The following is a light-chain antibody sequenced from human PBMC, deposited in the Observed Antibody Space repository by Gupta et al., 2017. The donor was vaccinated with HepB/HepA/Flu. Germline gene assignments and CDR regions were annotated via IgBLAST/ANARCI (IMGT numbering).Light chain of an antibody. CDR1: GSNIGSNT. CDR2: NNN. Sequence: QSVLTQPPSASGTPGQRVSISCSGSGSNIGSNTVNWYRQLTGTAPKLLIYNNNQRPSGVPDRFSGSKSGTSASLAISGLQSEDEADFYCAAWDDSLSFYVFGTGTKGTVL. J-gene: IGLJ1*01. CDR3: AAWDDSLSFYV. V-gene: IGLV1-44*01.